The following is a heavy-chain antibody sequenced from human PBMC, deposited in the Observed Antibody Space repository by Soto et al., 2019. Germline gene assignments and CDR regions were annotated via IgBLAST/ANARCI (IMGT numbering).Heavy chain of an antibody. Sequence: LRLSCAASGFTFSSYWMSWVRQAPGKGLEWVANIKQDGSEKYYVDSVKGRFTISRDNAKNSLYLQMNSLRAEDTAVYYCARDREGYCSSTSCYTVYWGQGTLVTVSS. CDR2: IKQDGSEK. V-gene: IGHV3-7*03. CDR3: ARDREGYCSSTSCYTVY. CDR1: GFTFSSYW. D-gene: IGHD2-2*02. J-gene: IGHJ4*02.